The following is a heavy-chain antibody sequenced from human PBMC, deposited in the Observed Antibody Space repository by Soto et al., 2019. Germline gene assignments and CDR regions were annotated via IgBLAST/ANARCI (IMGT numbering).Heavy chain of an antibody. J-gene: IGHJ4*02. CDR1: GGSISNAAYS. D-gene: IGHD5-18*01. V-gene: IGHV4-30-2*01. CDR3: ARERGGYGLFDS. Sequence: QLQLQESGSGLVTPSHTLSLTCTVSGGSISNAAYSWSWIRQPPGKGLEWIGYIYPSGMPFYNPSLRSRVTILIDRSNDQFSLNLKSVTAADTAVYFCARERGGYGLFDSWGQGTLVTVSS. CDR2: IYPSGMP.